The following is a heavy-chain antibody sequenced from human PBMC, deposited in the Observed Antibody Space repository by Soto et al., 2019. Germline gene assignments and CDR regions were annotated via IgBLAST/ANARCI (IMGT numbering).Heavy chain of an antibody. CDR2: INPSGGST. V-gene: IGHV1-46*01. D-gene: IGHD4-4*01. CDR1: GYTFTSYY. J-gene: IGHJ6*02. Sequence: QVQLVQSGAEVKKPGASVKVSCKASGYTFTSYYMHWVRQAPGQGLEWMGIINPSGGSTSYAQKFQGRDTMTRDTSTSTVYMELSSLRSEDTAVYYCARDPLLQHTDYGMDVWGQGTTVTVSS. CDR3: ARDPLLQHTDYGMDV.